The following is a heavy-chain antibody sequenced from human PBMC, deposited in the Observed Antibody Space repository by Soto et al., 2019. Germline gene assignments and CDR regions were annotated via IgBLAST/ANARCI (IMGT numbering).Heavy chain of an antibody. V-gene: IGHV1-2*04. CDR1: GYTFTGYY. D-gene: IGHD6-13*01. CDR2: INPNSGGT. CDR3: ARETWHAAAAGRYYYYGMDV. Sequence: ASVKVSCKASGYTFTGYYMHWVRQAPGQGLEWMGWINPNSGGTNYAQKFQGWVTTTRDTSISTAYMELSRLRSDDTAVYYCARETWHAAAAGRYYYYGMDVWGQGTTVTVSS. J-gene: IGHJ6*02.